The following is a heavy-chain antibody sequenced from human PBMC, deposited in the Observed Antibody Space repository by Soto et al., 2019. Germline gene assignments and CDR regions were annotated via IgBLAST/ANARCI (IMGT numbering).Heavy chain of an antibody. V-gene: IGHV1-3*01. CDR2: INAANGDT. CDR3: VRRHVSATGIDWGGH. CDR1: GYTFTSYG. D-gene: IGHD6-13*01. Sequence: ASVKVSCKASGYTFTSYGIHWVRQAPGQRLEWMGWINAANGDTKYSPKFQGRVTITRDTSASTAYMELSSLRSEDTAVYYCVRRHVSATGIDWGGHWGQGTLVXVS. J-gene: IGHJ4*02.